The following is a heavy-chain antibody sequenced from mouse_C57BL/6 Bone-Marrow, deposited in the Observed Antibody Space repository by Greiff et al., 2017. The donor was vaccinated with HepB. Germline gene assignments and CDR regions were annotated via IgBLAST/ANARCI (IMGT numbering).Heavy chain of an antibody. J-gene: IGHJ4*01. CDR3: ARRGDCYYGDYYYAMDY. CDR1: GYTFTSYW. D-gene: IGHD2-3*01. CDR2: IHPNSGST. Sequence: QVQLQQPGAELVKPGASVKLSCKASGYTFTSYWMHWVKQRPGPGLEWIGMIHPNSGSTNYNEKFKSKATLTVDKSSSTAYMQRSSLTSEDSAVYYCARRGDCYYGDYYYAMDYWGQGTSVTVSS. V-gene: IGHV1-64*01.